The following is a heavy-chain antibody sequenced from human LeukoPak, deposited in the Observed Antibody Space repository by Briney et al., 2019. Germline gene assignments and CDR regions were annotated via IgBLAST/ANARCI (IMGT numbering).Heavy chain of an antibody. CDR3: TTYSSSWGSDY. D-gene: IGHD6-13*01. CDR2: IRSKANSYAT. CDR1: GFTFSGSA. Sequence: PGGSLRLSCAASGFTFSGSATHWVRQASGKGLEWVGRIRSKANSYATAYAASVKGRFTISRDDSKNTAYLQMNSLKTEDTAVYYCTTYSSSWGSDYWGQGTLVTVSS. J-gene: IGHJ4*02. V-gene: IGHV3-73*01.